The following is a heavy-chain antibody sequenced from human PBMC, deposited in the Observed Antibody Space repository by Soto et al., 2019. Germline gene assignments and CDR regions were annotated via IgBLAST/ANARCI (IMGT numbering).Heavy chain of an antibody. CDR2: ISSSSSYI. J-gene: IGHJ5*02. Sequence: GGSLRLSCAASGFTSSSYSMNWVRQAPGKGLEWVSSISSSSSYIYYADSVKGRFTISRDNAKNSLYLQMNSLRAEDTAVYYCARGPAAMRAWFDPWGQGTLVTVSS. CDR3: ARGPAAMRAWFDP. CDR1: GFTSSSYS. D-gene: IGHD2-2*01. V-gene: IGHV3-21*01.